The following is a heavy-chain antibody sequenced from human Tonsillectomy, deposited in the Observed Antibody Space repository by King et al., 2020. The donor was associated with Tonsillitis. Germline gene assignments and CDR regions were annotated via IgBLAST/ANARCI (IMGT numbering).Heavy chain of an antibody. CDR3: ARLGYCSSTSCPLDY. D-gene: IGHD2-2*01. CDR2: IWYDGSKK. CDR1: GFTFSSYG. Sequence: VQLVESGGGVVQPGRSLRLSCAASGFTFSSYGMHWVRQAPGKGLEWVAVIWYDGSKKYYVDSVKDRFTISRDNSENTLYLQMNSLRAEDTAVYYCARLGYCSSTSCPLDYWGQGTLVTVSS. J-gene: IGHJ4*02. V-gene: IGHV3-33*08.